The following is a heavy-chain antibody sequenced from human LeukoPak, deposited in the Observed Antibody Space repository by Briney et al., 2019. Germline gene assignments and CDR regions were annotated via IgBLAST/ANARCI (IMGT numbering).Heavy chain of an antibody. J-gene: IGHJ4*02. V-gene: IGHV1-2*02. Sequence: ASVKVSCKASGYTFTRYYMHWVRQAPGQGLEWMGWINPNSGGTNYAQKFQGRVTMTRDTSISTAYMELSRLRSDDTAVYYCARSRLAAAINYYWGQGTLVTVSS. CDR1: GYTFTRYY. CDR2: INPNSGGT. CDR3: ARSRLAAAINYY. D-gene: IGHD6-13*01.